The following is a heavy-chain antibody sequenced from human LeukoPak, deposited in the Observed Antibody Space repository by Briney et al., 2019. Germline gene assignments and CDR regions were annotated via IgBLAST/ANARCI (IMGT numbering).Heavy chain of an antibody. Sequence: SETLSLTCTVSGGSISSYYWSWIRQPPGKGLEWIGYIYYSGSTNCNPSLKSRVTISVDTSKNQFSLKLSSVTAADTAVYYCARIVAGTWGFDYWGQGTLVTVSP. V-gene: IGHV4-59*01. J-gene: IGHJ4*02. D-gene: IGHD6-19*01. CDR3: ARIVAGTWGFDY. CDR1: GGSISSYY. CDR2: IYYSGST.